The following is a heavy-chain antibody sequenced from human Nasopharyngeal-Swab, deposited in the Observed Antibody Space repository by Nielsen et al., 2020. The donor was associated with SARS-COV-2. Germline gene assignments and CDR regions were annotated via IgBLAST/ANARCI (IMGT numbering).Heavy chain of an antibody. J-gene: IGHJ6*02. V-gene: IGHV4-39*07. CDR1: GGSISSSSYY. CDR3: ARMWGMDV. Sequence: SETLSLTCTVSGGSISSSSYYWGWICQPPGKGLEWIGSIYYSGSTYYNPSLKSRVTISVNTSKNQFSLKLSSVTAADTAVYYCARMWGMDVWGQGTTVTVSS. D-gene: IGHD2-21*01. CDR2: IYYSGST.